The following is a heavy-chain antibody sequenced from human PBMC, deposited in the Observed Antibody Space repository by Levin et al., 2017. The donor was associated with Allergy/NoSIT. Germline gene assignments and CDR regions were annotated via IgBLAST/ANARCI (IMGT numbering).Heavy chain of an antibody. CDR3: AKGSGSDSDDGTDV. J-gene: IGHJ6*02. Sequence: RPGGSLRLSCADSGFTLSYYAIHWVRLAPGKGLEWMAVISYDGNNKYYADSVKGRFTISRDNSQNTVYLQMNSLRVEDTAVYYCAKGSGSDSDDGTDVWGQGTTVTVSS. CDR1: GFTLSYYA. V-gene: IGHV3-30*04. D-gene: IGHD1-26*01. CDR2: ISYDGNNK.